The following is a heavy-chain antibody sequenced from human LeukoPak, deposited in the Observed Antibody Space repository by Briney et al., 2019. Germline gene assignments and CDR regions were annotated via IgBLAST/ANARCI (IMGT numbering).Heavy chain of an antibody. D-gene: IGHD3-22*01. CDR2: INPNSGGT. J-gene: IGHJ4*02. Sequence: ASVKVSCKASGYTFTGYYMHWVRQAPGQGLEWMGWINPNSGGTNYAQKFQGRVTMTRDTSIITAYMELSRLRSDDTAVYYCARGGGYYDSSGYYYFDYWGQGTLVTVSS. CDR1: GYTFTGYY. V-gene: IGHV1-2*02. CDR3: ARGGGYYDSSGYYYFDY.